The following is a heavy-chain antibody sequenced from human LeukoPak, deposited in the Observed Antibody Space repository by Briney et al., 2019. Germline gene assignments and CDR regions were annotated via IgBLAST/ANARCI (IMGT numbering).Heavy chain of an antibody. CDR1: GGSIRSYY. CDR3: ARRRVDGYTDY. J-gene: IGHJ4*02. D-gene: IGHD5-24*01. CDR2: IYYSGST. Sequence: SETLSLTCTVSGGSIRSYYWSWIRQPPGKGLEWIGYIYYSGSTNYNPSLKSRVTISVDMSKNQFSLKLTSVTAADTAVYYCARRRVDGYTDYWGQGTLVTVSS. V-gene: IGHV4-59*08.